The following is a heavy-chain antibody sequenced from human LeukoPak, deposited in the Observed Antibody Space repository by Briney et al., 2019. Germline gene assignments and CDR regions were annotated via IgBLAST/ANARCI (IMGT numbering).Heavy chain of an antibody. J-gene: IGHJ4*02. CDR1: GFTFSGYC. V-gene: IGHV3-7*01. D-gene: IGHD4-17*01. CDR3: ARRGATVTDD. CDR2: INQDGSEK. Sequence: PGGSLRLSCAASGFTFSGYCMTWVRQAPGKGLEWVANINQDGSEKYYVDSVKGRFTISRDNARNSVYLQMNSLRAEDTAVYFCARRGATVTDDWGQGTLVTVSS.